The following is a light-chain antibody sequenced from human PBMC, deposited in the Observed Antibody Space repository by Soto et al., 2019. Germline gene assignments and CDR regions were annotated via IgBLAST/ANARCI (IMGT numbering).Light chain of an antibody. J-gene: IGLJ1*01. CDR2: DDS. CDR3: QVCDSSSAHLYI. V-gene: IGLV3-21*02. Sequence: SYDRSPPYVVSLAPGQTARITRGGKNIGSKSVHWYQQKPGQAPVLVVYDDSDRPSGIPERFSGSNSGNTATLTISRVEAGDEADYYCQVCDSSSAHLYIFGTGTKVTV. CDR1: NIGSKS.